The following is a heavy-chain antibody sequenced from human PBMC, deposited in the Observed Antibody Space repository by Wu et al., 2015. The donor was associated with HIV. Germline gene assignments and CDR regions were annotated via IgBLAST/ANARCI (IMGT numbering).Heavy chain of an antibody. D-gene: IGHD6-19*01. V-gene: IGHV1-2*02. Sequence: QVQLLQSGAEVKKPGASVKVSCKASGYTFTGYQIIWARQAPGQGLEWMGWINPNSGSTNYALNFLGRVTLTRDPSIRAAYMELSRLTTDDTAVYFCARVRTHSSGWPHNSVPTPWGHGNPGPPSP. CDR1: GYTFTGYQ. CDR2: INPNSGST. J-gene: IGHJ5*02. CDR3: ARVRTHSSGWPHNSVPTP.